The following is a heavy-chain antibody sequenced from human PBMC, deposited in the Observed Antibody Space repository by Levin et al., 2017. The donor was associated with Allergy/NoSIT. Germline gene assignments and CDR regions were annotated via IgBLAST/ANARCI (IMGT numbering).Heavy chain of an antibody. Sequence: LSLTCAASGFTFSDYYMSWIRQAPGKGLEWVSYISSSGEDTYYADSVKGRFTISRDNAKNSLYLQINTLRAEDTALYYCARRRKAFDIWGRGTMVTVSS. CDR3: ARRRKAFDI. V-gene: IGHV3-11*01. CDR2: ISSSGEDT. CDR1: GFTFSDYY. J-gene: IGHJ3*02.